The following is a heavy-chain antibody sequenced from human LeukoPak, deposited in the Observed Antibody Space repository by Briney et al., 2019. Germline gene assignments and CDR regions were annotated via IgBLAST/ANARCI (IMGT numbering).Heavy chain of an antibody. CDR2: TYYRSKWYT. Sequence: SQTLSLTCAISGDSISSNSAAWTWIRQSPSRGLEWLVRTYYRSKWYTEYAVSLKSRMSINPDTAKNQFSLQLNSVTPEDTAVYYCARVSGTSWLDYWGQGTLVTVSS. V-gene: IGHV6-1*01. D-gene: IGHD6-13*01. CDR3: ARVSGTSWLDY. J-gene: IGHJ4*02. CDR1: GDSISSNSAA.